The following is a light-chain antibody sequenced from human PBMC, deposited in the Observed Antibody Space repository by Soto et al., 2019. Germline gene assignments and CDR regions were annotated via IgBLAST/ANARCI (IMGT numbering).Light chain of an antibody. CDR3: SSYTNSNSGV. V-gene: IGLV2-14*01. J-gene: IGLJ3*02. CDR2: DVT. CDR1: SSDVGGYDH. Sequence: QSALTQPASVSGSPGQSIAISCTGTSSDVGGYDHVSWYQQHPGKAPKLMIYDVTNRPSGVSNRFSGSKSGTTASLTISGLQAEDEADYYCSSYTNSNSGVFGGGTKLTVL.